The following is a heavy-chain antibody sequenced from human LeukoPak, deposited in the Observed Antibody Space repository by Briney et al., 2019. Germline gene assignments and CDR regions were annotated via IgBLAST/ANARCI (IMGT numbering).Heavy chain of an antibody. CDR3: AKDYYTYTYGPQDY. CDR2: IRYDGSNK. D-gene: IGHD3-3*01. CDR1: GFTFSSYG. Sequence: GGSLRLSCAASGFTFSSYGMHWVRQAPGKGLEWVAFIRYDGSNKYYADSVKGRFTISRDNSKNTLYLQMNSLRAEDTAVYYCAKDYYTYTYGPQDYWGQGTLVTVSS. V-gene: IGHV3-30*02. J-gene: IGHJ4*02.